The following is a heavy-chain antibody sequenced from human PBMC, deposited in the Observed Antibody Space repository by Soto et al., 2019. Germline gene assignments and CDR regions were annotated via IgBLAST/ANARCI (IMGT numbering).Heavy chain of an antibody. Sequence: SVKVSCKASGGTFSSYAISWVRQAPGQGLEWMGGIIPIFGTANYAQKFQGRVTITADESTSTAYMELRSLRSDDTAVYYCARTAYYYDSSGYWVHDAFDIWGQGTMVTVSS. V-gene: IGHV1-69*13. D-gene: IGHD3-22*01. CDR1: GGTFSSYA. CDR3: ARTAYYYDSSGYWVHDAFDI. J-gene: IGHJ3*02. CDR2: IIPIFGTA.